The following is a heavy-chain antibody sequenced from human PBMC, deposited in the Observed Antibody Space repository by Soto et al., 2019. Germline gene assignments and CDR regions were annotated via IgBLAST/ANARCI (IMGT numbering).Heavy chain of an antibody. CDR3: ARTYNWNYDAFDI. V-gene: IGHV3-30-3*01. Sequence: VQLVESGGGLVKPGGSLRLSCAASGFTFSSHAMHWVRQAPGKGLEWVAVISYDGSIKYYADSVRGRFTISRDNSKNTLYLQMNSLRTEDTAVYYCARTYNWNYDAFDIWGQGTMVTVSS. J-gene: IGHJ3*02. CDR1: GFTFSSHA. D-gene: IGHD1-7*01. CDR2: ISYDGSIK.